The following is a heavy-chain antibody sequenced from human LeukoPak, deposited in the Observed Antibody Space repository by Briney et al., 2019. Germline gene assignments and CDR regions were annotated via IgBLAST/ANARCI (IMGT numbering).Heavy chain of an antibody. J-gene: IGHJ5*02. CDR3: ARDAREVLFWFGEFFP. D-gene: IGHD3-10*01. V-gene: IGHV1-18*01. Sequence: ASVKVSCKASGYTFTSYGILWVRQAPGQGLEWMGWISGYNGKTNYAQKFQGRVTMTTDTSTSTAYMELRSLRSDDTAVYYCARDAREVLFWFGEFFPWGQGTLVTVSS. CDR1: GYTFTSYG. CDR2: ISGYNGKT.